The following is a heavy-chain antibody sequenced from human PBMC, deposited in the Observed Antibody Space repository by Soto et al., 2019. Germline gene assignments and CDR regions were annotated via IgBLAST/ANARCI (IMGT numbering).Heavy chain of an antibody. Sequence: QVQLVQSGAEVKKPGSSVKVSCKASGGTFSSYAISWVRQAPGQGLEWMGGIIPIFGTANYAQKFQGRVTITADETASTADMELSSLISEDTAVYYCASTEQLATIFDPWGQGTLVTVSS. J-gene: IGHJ5*02. V-gene: IGHV1-69*12. CDR2: IIPIFGTA. D-gene: IGHD6-6*01. CDR1: GGTFSSYA. CDR3: ASTEQLATIFDP.